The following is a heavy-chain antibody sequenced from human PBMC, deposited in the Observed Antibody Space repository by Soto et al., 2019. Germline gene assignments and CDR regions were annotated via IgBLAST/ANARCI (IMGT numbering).Heavy chain of an antibody. CDR1: GDSISSCANY. CDR3: ARVDIWTVYGRMDV. CDR2: IYYRGST. Sequence: PSETLSLTCTVSGDSISSCANYWSWIRHPPGKGLEWIGYIYYRGSTYYNPTLKSRVTISVDRSKNLFSMQLSSVTAGDTAVYYCARVDIWTVYGRMDVWGQGTTVTVSS. V-gene: IGHV4-30-4*01. D-gene: IGHD3-9*01. J-gene: IGHJ6*02.